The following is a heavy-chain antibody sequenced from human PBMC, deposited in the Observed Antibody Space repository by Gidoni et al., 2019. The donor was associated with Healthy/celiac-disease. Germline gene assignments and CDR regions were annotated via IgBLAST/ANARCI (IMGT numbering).Heavy chain of an antibody. CDR3: AKDIEGRYYDSSGHFDY. J-gene: IGHJ4*02. Sequence: EVQLVESGGGLVQPGRSLRLPCAASGFTIDDYAMPWVRQAPGKGLEWVSGISWNSGSIGYADSVKGRFTISRDNAKNSLYLQMNSLRAEDTALYYCAKDIEGRYYDSSGHFDYWGQGTLVTVSS. V-gene: IGHV3-9*01. D-gene: IGHD3-22*01. CDR2: ISWNSGSI. CDR1: GFTIDDYA.